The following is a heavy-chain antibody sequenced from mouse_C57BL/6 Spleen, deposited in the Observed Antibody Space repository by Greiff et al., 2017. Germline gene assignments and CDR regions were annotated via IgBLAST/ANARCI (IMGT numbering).Heavy chain of an antibody. Sequence: VQLQESGPGLVKPSQSLSLTCSVTGYSITSGYYWNWIRQFPGNKLEWMGYISYDGSNNYNPSLKNRISITRDTSKNQFFLKLNSVTTEDTATYYCARFDYYFDYWGQGTTLTVSS. J-gene: IGHJ2*01. CDR1: GYSITSGYY. V-gene: IGHV3-6*01. CDR2: ISYDGSN. CDR3: ARFDYYFDY.